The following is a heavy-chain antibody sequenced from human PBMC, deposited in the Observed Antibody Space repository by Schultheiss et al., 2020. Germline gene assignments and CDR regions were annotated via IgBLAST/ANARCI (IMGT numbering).Heavy chain of an antibody. D-gene: IGHD4-23*01. Sequence: SGPTLVKPTQTLTLTCTFSGFSLSTSGVGVGWIRQPPGKALEWLALIYWNDDKRYSPSLRSRLTITKDTSKNQVVLTMTNMDPVDTGTYYCAHTHIRMPKTPFDYWGQGTLVTVSS. CDR3: AHTHIRMPKTPFDY. CDR2: IYWNDDK. CDR1: GFSLSTSGVG. J-gene: IGHJ4*02. V-gene: IGHV2-5*01.